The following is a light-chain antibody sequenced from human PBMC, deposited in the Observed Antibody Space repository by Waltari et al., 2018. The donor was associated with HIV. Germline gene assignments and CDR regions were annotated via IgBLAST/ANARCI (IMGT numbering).Light chain of an antibody. J-gene: IGLJ1*01. CDR3: LAWDSRLRGSL. CDR1: SSNIGPYYA. Sequence: SVITPPPLVSAAPGPPAPILCTARSSNIGPYYAMHSYQHLPGTAPKLLIFANHNRPSGVPDRFSGSKSGTSASLVISGLRAEDEADYYCLAWDSRLRGSLFGPGTRVTGL. V-gene: IGLV1-40*01. CDR2: ANH.